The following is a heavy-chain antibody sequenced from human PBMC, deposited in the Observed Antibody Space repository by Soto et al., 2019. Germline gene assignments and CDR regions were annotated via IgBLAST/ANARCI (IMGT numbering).Heavy chain of an antibody. CDR3: ARGIAANVGWFDP. V-gene: IGHV1-46*03. Sequence: QVQLVQSGAEVKKPGASVKVSCKASGYTFTSYYMHWVRQAPGQGLEWMGIINPSGGSTSYAQKFQGRVNMTRDTSSSTVYMELSSLRSEDTAVYYCARGIAANVGWFDPWGQGTLVTVSS. J-gene: IGHJ5*02. D-gene: IGHD6-25*01. CDR2: INPSGGST. CDR1: GYTFTSYY.